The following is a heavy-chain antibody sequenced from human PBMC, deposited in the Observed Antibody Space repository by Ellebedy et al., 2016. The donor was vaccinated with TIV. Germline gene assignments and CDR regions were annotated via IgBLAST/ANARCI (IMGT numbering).Heavy chain of an antibody. CDR1: GSSISDYY. J-gene: IGHJ2*01. D-gene: IGHD6-19*01. Sequence: SETLSLTCTVSGSSISDYYWTWIRQPPGRGLEWIGFVYDTLGSSNYSPSLKSRVTISVDKSKNQFSLKLISLTAADMAVYYCARGIGDSSDWYRSEGYFDVWGRGTLVTVSS. CDR2: VYDTLGSS. CDR3: ARGIGDSSDWYRSEGYFDV. V-gene: IGHV4-59*12.